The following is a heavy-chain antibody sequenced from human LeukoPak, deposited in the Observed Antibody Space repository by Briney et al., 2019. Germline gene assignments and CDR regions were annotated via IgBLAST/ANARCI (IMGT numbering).Heavy chain of an antibody. CDR3: ARGINDLAIVGAS. D-gene: IGHD1-26*01. V-gene: IGHV4-59*08. CDR1: GGSISSYY. J-gene: IGHJ5*02. Sequence: PSETLSLTCTVSGGSISSYYWSWIRQPPGKGLEWIGYIYYSGSTNYNPSLKSRVTISVDTSKNQFSLKLSSVTAADTAVYYCARGINDLAIVGASWGQGTLVTVSS. CDR2: IYYSGST.